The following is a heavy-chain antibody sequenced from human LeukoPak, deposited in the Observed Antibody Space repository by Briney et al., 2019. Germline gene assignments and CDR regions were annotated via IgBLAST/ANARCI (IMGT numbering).Heavy chain of an antibody. CDR2: ISYDGSNK. D-gene: IGHD4-17*01. V-gene: IGHV3-30*04. CDR3: ARCPYGDYESVSDY. Sequence: PGGSLRLSCAASGFTFSSYAMHWVRQAPGKGLEWVAVISYDGSNKYYADSVKGRFTISRDNSKNTLYLQMNSLRAEDMAVYYCARCPYGDYESVSDYWGQGTLVTVSS. CDR1: GFTFSSYA. J-gene: IGHJ4*02.